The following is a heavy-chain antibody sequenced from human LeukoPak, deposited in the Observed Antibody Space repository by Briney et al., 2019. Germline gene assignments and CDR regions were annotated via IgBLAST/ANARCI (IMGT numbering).Heavy chain of an antibody. CDR1: GYSISSGFY. V-gene: IGHV4-38-2*02. Sequence: SETLSLTCSVSGYSISSGFYWGWIRQPPGKGLEWIGSIFHSGSTYYKSSLKRRVTISVDTSKNQISLKLSSVSASDTDMYSCARANYYDNSGYSRGAFDIWGQGTVVTVSS. D-gene: IGHD3-22*01. J-gene: IGHJ3*02. CDR3: ARANYYDNSGYSRGAFDI. CDR2: IFHSGST.